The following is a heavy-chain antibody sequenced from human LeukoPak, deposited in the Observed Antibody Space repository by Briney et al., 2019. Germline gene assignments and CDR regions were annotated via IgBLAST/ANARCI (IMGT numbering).Heavy chain of an antibody. CDR2: IYYSGST. CDR1: GDSISSYY. V-gene: IGHV4-59*01. J-gene: IGHJ6*03. D-gene: IGHD4-11*01. CDR3: ARDSNSHLYSYFSMDV. Sequence: SETLSLTCNVSGDSISSYYWSWIRQPPGKGLEWIGYIYYSGSTSYNPSLKSRVTISVDSSKNQFSLNLKSVTAAGTAVYYCARDSNSHLYSYFSMDVWGKGTTVTVSS.